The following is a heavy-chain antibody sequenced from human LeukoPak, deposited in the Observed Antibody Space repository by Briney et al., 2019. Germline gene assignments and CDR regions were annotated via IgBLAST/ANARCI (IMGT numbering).Heavy chain of an antibody. CDR2: IKHDGSGT. J-gene: IGHJ3*01. V-gene: IGHV3-7*03. D-gene: IGHD2/OR15-2a*01. CDR3: ARDPAFQAVDL. CDR1: GSIFSNYW. Sequence: PGGSLRLSCAASGSIFSNYWMVWVRQAPGKGLEWVASIKHDGSGTYYVDSMKGRFTVSRDNAKNSLYLQMNSLRVEDTAVYFCARDPAFQAVDLWGQGTLVTVSS.